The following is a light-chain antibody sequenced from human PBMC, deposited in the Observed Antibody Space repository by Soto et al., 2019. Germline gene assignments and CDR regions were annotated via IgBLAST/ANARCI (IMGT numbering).Light chain of an antibody. J-gene: IGKJ5*01. Sequence: EIVLTQSPATLSLSPGERATLSCRASQSVSSYLAWYQQKPGQAPRLLIYDASNRATGIPARFSGSGSGTDFTLTISSLEPKDFAVYYGQQRSNWPPAITFGQGTRLEIK. CDR3: QQRSNWPPAIT. V-gene: IGKV3-11*01. CDR2: DAS. CDR1: QSVSSY.